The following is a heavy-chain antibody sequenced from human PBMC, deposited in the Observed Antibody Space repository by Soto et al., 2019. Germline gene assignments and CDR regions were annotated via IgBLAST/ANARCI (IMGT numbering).Heavy chain of an antibody. V-gene: IGHV4-59*01. D-gene: IGHD2-8*01. CDR3: ARTYGGYYDY. Sequence: SETLSLTCTVSGGSISSYYWSWIRQPPGKGLEWIGYIYYSGSTNYNPSLKSRVTISVDTSKNQFSLKLSSVTAADTAGYYCARTYGGYYDYWGQATLVTVSS. J-gene: IGHJ4*02. CDR2: IYYSGST. CDR1: GGSISSYY.